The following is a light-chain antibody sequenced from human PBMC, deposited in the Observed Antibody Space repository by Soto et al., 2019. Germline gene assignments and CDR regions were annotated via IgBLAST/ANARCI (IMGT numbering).Light chain of an antibody. J-gene: IGLJ2*01. V-gene: IGLV2-14*01. CDR2: EVS. Sequence: QSALTQPASVSGSPGQSITISCTGTRLDVGGYNYVSWYQQHPGRAPKLMIYEVSNRPSGVSNRFSGSKSGNTASLTISGLQAEDEADYYCSSYTSSSNVVFGGGTKLTVL. CDR1: RLDVGGYNY. CDR3: SSYTSSSNVV.